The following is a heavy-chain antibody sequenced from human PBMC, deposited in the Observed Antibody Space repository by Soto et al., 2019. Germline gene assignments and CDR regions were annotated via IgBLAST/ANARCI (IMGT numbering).Heavy chain of an antibody. CDR2: ISSTGNTI. J-gene: IGHJ4*02. V-gene: IGHV3-48*01. CDR1: GFTFSTYS. Sequence: EVQVVESGGGLVQPGGSLRLSCAASGFTFSTYSMNWVRQAPGKGLEWVSYISSTGNTIYYPDSVKGRFTISRDTVKKSLYLQMNSLRAEDTAVYYCARSGYFDYWGQGTLVTVSS. D-gene: IGHD2-8*02. CDR3: ARSGYFDY.